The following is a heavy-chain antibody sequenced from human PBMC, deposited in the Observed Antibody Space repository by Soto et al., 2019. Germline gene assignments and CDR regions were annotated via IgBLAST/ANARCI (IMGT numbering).Heavy chain of an antibody. J-gene: IGHJ4*02. CDR2: INAGNGNT. D-gene: IGHD5-18*01. CDR1: GYTFTSYA. V-gene: IGHV1-3*01. Sequence: GASVKLSCKASGYTFTSYAMHWVRQAPGQRLEWMGWINAGNGNTKYSQKFQGRVTITRDTSASTAYMELSSLRSEDTAGYYCARDPGYSYGYNWAQGTLVPVSS. CDR3: ARDPGYSYGYN.